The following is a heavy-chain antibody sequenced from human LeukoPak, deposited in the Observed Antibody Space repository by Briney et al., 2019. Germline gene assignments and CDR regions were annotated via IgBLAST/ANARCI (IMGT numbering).Heavy chain of an antibody. CDR3: ARGHYVLNWCDP. CDR2: ISSSGSTI. D-gene: IGHD3-10*02. J-gene: IGHJ5*02. Sequence: GGSLRLSCAASGFTFSDYYMNWIRQAPGKGLEWISYISSSGSTIYYADSVKGRFTISRDNANISLYLQMYSLRAEDTAVYYCARGHYVLNWCDPWGQGTLVIVSS. CDR1: GFTFSDYY. V-gene: IGHV3-11*04.